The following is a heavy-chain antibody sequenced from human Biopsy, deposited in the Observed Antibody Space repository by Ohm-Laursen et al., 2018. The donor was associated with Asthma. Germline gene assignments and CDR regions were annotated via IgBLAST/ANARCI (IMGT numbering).Heavy chain of an antibody. J-gene: IGHJ5*02. V-gene: IGHV4-39*01. CDR3: ARHWSGNGWHDLYTWFDP. CDR2: VYHSGET. Sequence: GTLSLTCSVSGDSLRSTNYWAWVRQPPGNRLEWIGSVYHSGETFYSSSLRSRLTMSVDTSRNQFSLRLTSVTAADTGVYFCARHWSGNGWHDLYTWFDPWGLGTLVTVSS. D-gene: IGHD1-1*01. CDR1: GDSLRSTNY.